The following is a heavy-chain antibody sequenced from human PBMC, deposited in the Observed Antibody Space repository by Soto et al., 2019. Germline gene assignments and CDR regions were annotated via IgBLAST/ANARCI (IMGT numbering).Heavy chain of an antibody. CDR1: GFTLSGYA. J-gene: IGHJ6*03. D-gene: IGHD6-6*01. CDR2: ISSNGVGT. V-gene: IGHV3-64*01. Sequence: GGTLRLSCAPSGFTLSGYAMDWVRQAPGKGLEYVSGISSNGVGTYYANSVQGRFTISRDNSKNTVYLQMGSLRPEDMAVYYCARRARPDFYYMDVWGKGTTVTVS. CDR3: ARRARPDFYYMDV.